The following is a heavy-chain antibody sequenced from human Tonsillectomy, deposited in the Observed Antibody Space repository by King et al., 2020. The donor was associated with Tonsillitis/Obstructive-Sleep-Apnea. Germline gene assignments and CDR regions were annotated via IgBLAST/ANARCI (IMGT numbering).Heavy chain of an antibody. J-gene: IGHJ4*02. V-gene: IGHV2-5*02. CDR1: GFSLSTSGVS. CDR3: ADVATLVGQWLAYFYY. D-gene: IGHD6-19*01. Sequence: ITLKESGPTLVKPTQTLTLTCTFSGFSLSTSGVSVGWIRQPPGKALEWLALIYWDDDKRYNPSLKSRLTITKYTSKNQVVLKMTNMDPVDTGPYYCADVATLVGQWLAYFYYGGEGTLDT. CDR2: IYWDDDK.